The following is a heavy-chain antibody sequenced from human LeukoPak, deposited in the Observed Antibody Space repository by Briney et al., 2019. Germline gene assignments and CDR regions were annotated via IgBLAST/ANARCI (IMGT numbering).Heavy chain of an antibody. CDR2: ISASGGST. Sequence: GGSLRLSCAASGFTFSSYAMSWVRQAPGKGLEWVSAISASGGSTYYAVSVRGRFTISRDNSKNTLYLQINSLRLDDTAVYYCARAMVRGVPFDYWGQGALVTVSS. J-gene: IGHJ4*02. V-gene: IGHV3-23*01. CDR1: GFTFSSYA. CDR3: ARAMVRGVPFDY. D-gene: IGHD3-10*01.